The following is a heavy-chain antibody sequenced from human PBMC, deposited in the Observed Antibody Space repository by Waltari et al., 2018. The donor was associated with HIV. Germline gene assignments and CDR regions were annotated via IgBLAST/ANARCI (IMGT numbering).Heavy chain of an antibody. CDR2: VNHSGSS. CDR1: GGSFSGYF. V-gene: IGHV4-34*02. CDR3: ARRWAPDSVVVPASVEFLTWFDP. J-gene: IGHJ5*02. Sequence: QMQLQQWGAGLLTPSETLSLTCAVYGGSFSGYFWSWIRRTTENGLEWIAEVNHSGSSNANPSLKGRATVSIDTAKKQFSLRLTHVAAADTAVYYCARRWAPDSVVVPASVEFLTWFDPCGQGTPVTVSS. D-gene: IGHD2-21*01.